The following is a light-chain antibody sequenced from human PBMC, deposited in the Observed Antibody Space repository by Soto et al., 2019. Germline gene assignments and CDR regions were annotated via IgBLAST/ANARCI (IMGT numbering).Light chain of an antibody. J-gene: IGKJ5*01. CDR2: GAS. Sequence: EIVMTQSPGTLSLSPGARATLSRRASQSVSSRLAWYQQKPGQAPRLLISGASSRATGIPHRFSGSGSGTDFTLTISRLEPEDFALYYCQHYVERSPITFGQGTRLDIK. CDR3: QHYVERSPIT. V-gene: IGKV3-20*01. CDR1: QSVSSR.